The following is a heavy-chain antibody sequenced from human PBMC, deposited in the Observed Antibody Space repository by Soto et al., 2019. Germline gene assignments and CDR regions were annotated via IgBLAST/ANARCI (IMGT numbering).Heavy chain of an antibody. CDR3: ARLLEDYYDSSGYYYGFDY. Sequence: SETLSLTCTVSGGSISSGGYYWSWIRQHPGKGLEWIGYIYYSGSTYYNPSLKSRVTISVDTSKNQFSLKLSSVTAADTAVYYCARLLEDYYDSSGYYYGFDYWGQGTLVTVSS. J-gene: IGHJ4*02. V-gene: IGHV4-31*03. CDR1: GGSISSGGYY. CDR2: IYYSGST. D-gene: IGHD3-22*01.